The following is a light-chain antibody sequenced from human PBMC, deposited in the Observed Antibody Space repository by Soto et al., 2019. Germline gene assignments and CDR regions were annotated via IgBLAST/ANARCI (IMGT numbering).Light chain of an antibody. J-gene: IGLJ2*01. CDR1: SGHSSYA. CDR3: QTWDTGASVV. V-gene: IGLV4-69*01. Sequence: QPVLTQSPSASASLGASVKLTCTLSSGHSSYAIAWHQQQPEKGPRYLMKLSSDGSHSKGDGIPDRFSGSSSGAERYLTISILQSEEEADYYWQTWDTGASVVFGGGTKLTVL. CDR2: LSSDGSH.